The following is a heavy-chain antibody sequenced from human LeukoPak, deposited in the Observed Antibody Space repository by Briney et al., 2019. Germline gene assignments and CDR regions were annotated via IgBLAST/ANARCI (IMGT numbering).Heavy chain of an antibody. CDR1: GGSISSGGYY. CDR3: AREVHDSSGYVDY. V-gene: IGHV4-31*03. CDR2: IYYSGST. Sequence: SETLSLTCTVSGGSISSGGYYWSWIRQHPGKGLEWIGYIYYSGSTYYNPSLKSRVTISVDTSKNQFSLKLSSVTAADTAVYYCAREVHDSSGYVDYWGQGTLVTVSS. J-gene: IGHJ4*02. D-gene: IGHD3-22*01.